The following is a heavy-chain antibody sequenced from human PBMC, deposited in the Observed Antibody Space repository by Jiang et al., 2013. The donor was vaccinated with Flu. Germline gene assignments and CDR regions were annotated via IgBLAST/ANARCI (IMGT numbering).Heavy chain of an antibody. Sequence: KPTQTLTLTCTFSGFSLSTSGVGVGWIRQPPGKALEWLALIYWDDDKRYSPSLKSRLTITKDTSKNQVVLTMTNMDPVDTATYYCAHSQPHCSSTSCYHGWFDPWGQGTLVTVSS. D-gene: IGHD2-2*01. CDR3: AHSQPHCSSTSCYHGWFDP. V-gene: IGHV2-5*02. CDR2: IYWDDDK. CDR1: GFSLSTSGVG. J-gene: IGHJ5*02.